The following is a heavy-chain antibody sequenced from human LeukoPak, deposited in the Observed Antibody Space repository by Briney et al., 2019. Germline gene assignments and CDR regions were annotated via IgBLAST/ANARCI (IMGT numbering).Heavy chain of an antibody. CDR1: GDSINNNF. Sequence: SETLSLTCSVSGDSINNNFWTWIRQPPGKRLEWIGYIYHSGTTNYNPSLNSRVTMLIDASKNQISLKLSSMTAADTAVYYCVRVIRSWFDTWGREPWSPSPQ. V-gene: IGHV4-59*01. CDR2: IYHSGTT. CDR3: VRVIRSWFDT. J-gene: IGHJ5*02.